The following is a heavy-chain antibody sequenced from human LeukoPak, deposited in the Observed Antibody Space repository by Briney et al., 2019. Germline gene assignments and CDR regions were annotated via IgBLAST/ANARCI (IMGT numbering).Heavy chain of an antibody. CDR3: AREADYYDSSGYSPLLGY. V-gene: IGHV3-21*01. J-gene: IGHJ4*02. CDR1: GFTFSSYS. D-gene: IGHD3-22*01. CDR2: ISSSYI. Sequence: GGSLRLSCAASGFTFSSYSMNWVRQAPGKGLEWVSSISSSYIYYADSVKGRFTISRDNAKNSLYLQMNSLRAEDTAVYYCAREADYYDSSGYSPLLGYWGQGTLVTVSS.